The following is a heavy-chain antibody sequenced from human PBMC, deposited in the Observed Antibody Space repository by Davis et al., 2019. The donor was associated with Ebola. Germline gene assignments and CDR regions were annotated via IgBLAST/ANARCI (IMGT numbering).Heavy chain of an antibody. CDR2: ISAYNGNT. V-gene: IGHV1-18*01. J-gene: IGHJ6*02. Sequence: AASVKVSCKASGYTFTSYGISWVRQAPGQGLEWMGWISAYNGNTNYAQKLQGRVTMTTDTSTSTAYMEPRSLRSDDTAVYYCARVSVTMIVVVTIYGMDVWGQGTTVTVSS. CDR3: ARVSVTMIVVVTIYGMDV. CDR1: GYTFTSYG. D-gene: IGHD3-22*01.